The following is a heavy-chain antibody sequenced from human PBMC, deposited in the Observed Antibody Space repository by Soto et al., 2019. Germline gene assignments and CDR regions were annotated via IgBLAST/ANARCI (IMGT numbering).Heavy chain of an antibody. Sequence: QVQLVQSGAEVKKPGASVKVSCKASGYTFTSYGISWVRQAPGQGLEWMGWISAYNGNTNYAQKLQARVTMTTDTSTSTAYMELRSLRSDDTAVYYCARVVSSSGWYVYYYYYGMDVWGQGTTVTVSS. CDR3: ARVVSSSGWYVYYYYYGMDV. CDR2: ISAYNGNT. CDR1: GYTFTSYG. D-gene: IGHD6-19*01. V-gene: IGHV1-18*01. J-gene: IGHJ6*02.